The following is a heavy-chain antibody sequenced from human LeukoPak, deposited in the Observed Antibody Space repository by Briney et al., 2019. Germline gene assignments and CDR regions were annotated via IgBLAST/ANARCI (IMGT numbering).Heavy chain of an antibody. CDR2: INHSGST. CDR1: GGSFSGYY. Sequence: SETLSLTCAVYGGSFSGYYWSWLRQPPGKGGEWIGDINHSGSTSYNPSLKSRVTISVDTSKNQFSLNLSSVTAADTAVYYCARLIEYSSSIDYWGQGNLVTVSS. D-gene: IGHD6-6*01. V-gene: IGHV4-34*01. J-gene: IGHJ4*02. CDR3: ARLIEYSSSIDY.